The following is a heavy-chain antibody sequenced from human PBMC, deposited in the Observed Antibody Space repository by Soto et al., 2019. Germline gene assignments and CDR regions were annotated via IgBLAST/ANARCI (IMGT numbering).Heavy chain of an antibody. J-gene: IGHJ5*02. V-gene: IGHV4-34*01. Sequence: QVQLQQWGAGLLKPSETLSLTCAVYGGSFSGYYWSWIRQPPGKGLEWIGEINHSGSTNYNPSLKSRVIISVDTSKNQFSLKLSSVTAADTAVYYCARGRYCSGGSCHKTFSGIVVWFDPWGQGTLVTVSS. CDR2: INHSGST. D-gene: IGHD2-15*01. CDR3: ARGRYCSGGSCHKTFSGIVVWFDP. CDR1: GGSFSGYY.